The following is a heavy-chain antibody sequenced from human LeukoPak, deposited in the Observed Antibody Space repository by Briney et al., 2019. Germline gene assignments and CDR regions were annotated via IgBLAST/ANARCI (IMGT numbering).Heavy chain of an antibody. D-gene: IGHD1-26*01. CDR2: MNPNSGNT. J-gene: IGHJ5*02. Sequence: ASVKVSCKASGYTFTSYDINWVRQATGQGLEWMGWMNPNSGNTGYAQKFQGRVTMTRNTSISTAYMELSSLRSEDTAVYYCARGRVGARVNWFDPWGQGTLVTVSS. V-gene: IGHV1-8*01. CDR1: GYTFTSYD. CDR3: ARGRVGARVNWFDP.